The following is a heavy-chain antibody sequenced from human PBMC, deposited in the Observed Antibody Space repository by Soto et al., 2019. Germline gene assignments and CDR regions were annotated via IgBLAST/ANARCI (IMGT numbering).Heavy chain of an antibody. CDR3: TRSGGSYSFGY. Sequence: EVQLVESGGGLVQPGESLKLSCAASGFTLSGSAVHWVRQASGKGLEWVGRIRSKTHNYATDYIASVNGRFTMSRDDSNHTAYLQMNVLKSDVTAVYYCTRSGGSYSFGYWCQGTLVTFSS. V-gene: IGHV3-73*02. J-gene: IGHJ4*02. CDR2: IRSKTHNYAT. CDR1: GFTLSGSA. D-gene: IGHD1-26*01.